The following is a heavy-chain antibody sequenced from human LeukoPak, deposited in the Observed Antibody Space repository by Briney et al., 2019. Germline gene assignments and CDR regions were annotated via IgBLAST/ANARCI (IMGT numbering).Heavy chain of an antibody. D-gene: IGHD3-22*01. CDR2: IYNSGNT. J-gene: IGHJ3*02. CDR3: ARGPYAYDSSGAFDI. CDR1: GGSISSGDYS. V-gene: IGHV4-30-4*07. Sequence: SQTLSLTCAVSGGSISSGDYSWSWIRQPPGEGLEWMGFIYNSGNTYYNPSLKSRVTLSVDTSKNQFSLKLSSVTAADTAVYFCARGPYAYDSSGAFDIWGQGTMVTVSS.